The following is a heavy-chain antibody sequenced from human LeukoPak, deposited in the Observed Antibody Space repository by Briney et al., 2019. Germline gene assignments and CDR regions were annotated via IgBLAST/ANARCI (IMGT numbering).Heavy chain of an antibody. CDR2: ISGSGGNT. D-gene: IGHD6-19*01. CDR1: GFTFSSYA. CDR3: STDYPSGYSSGWYVY. Sequence: GGSLRLSCAASGFTFSSYAMSWVHQAPGKGLEWVSGISGSGGNTYYADSVKGRFTISRDNSKNTLYLQMNSLKTEDTAMYYCSTDYPSGYSSGWYVYWGQGTLVTVSS. V-gene: IGHV3-23*01. J-gene: IGHJ4*02.